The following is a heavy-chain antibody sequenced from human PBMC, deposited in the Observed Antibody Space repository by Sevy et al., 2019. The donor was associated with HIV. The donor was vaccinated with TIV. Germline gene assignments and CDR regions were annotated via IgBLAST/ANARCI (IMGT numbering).Heavy chain of an antibody. V-gene: IGHV3-73*01. J-gene: IGHJ4*02. CDR2: IRNKANSYAT. CDR1: GFTFSGSA. CDR3: TRREMGSSSWYPYFDS. Sequence: GGSLRLSCAASGFTFSGSAIHWVRQAPGKGLEWIGRIRNKANSYATAYAESVKGRFTISRDDSKNTAYLQMNSLKTDDTAVYYCTRREMGSSSWYPYFDSWGQGTLVTVSS. D-gene: IGHD6-13*01.